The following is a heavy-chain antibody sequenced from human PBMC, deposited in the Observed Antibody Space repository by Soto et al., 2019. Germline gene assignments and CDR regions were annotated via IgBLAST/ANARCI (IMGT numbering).Heavy chain of an antibody. Sequence: GASVKVSCKASGYTFTGYYMHWVRQAPGQGLEWMGWINAGNGGTNYAQKFQGRVTMTRDTSASTAYMELSSLRSEDTAVYYCASLVDYYDSSGQQGVVYWGQGTLVTVSS. D-gene: IGHD3-22*01. CDR2: INAGNGGT. CDR3: ASLVDYYDSSGQQGVVY. V-gene: IGHV1-2*02. J-gene: IGHJ4*02. CDR1: GYTFTGYY.